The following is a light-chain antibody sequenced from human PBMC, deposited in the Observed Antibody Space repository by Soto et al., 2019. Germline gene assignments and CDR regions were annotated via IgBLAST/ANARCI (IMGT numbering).Light chain of an antibody. J-gene: IGKJ3*01. CDR3: QQYSSSPPEFT. CDR1: QSVNSNY. Sequence: EIVLTQSPGTLPVSPGERVTLSCRASQSVNSNYLAWYQQRPGQAPRLLIFGASYRATGIPDRFSGSGSGTDFTLTISRLEPEDFAVYYCQQYSSSPPEFTFGPGTKVDSK. CDR2: GAS. V-gene: IGKV3-20*01.